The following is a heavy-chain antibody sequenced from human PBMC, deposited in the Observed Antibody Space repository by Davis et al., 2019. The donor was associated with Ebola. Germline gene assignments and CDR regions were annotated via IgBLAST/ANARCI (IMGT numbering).Heavy chain of an antibody. D-gene: IGHD2-8*02. Sequence: PSETLSLTCAVSGGSISSGGYSWSWIRQPPGKGLEWIGYIYHSGSTYYNPSLKSRVTISVDTSKNQFSLKLSSVTAADTAVYYCARAYCTGGVCYSYYYGMDVWGQGTTVTVSS. CDR2: IYHSGST. CDR1: GGSISSGGYS. J-gene: IGHJ6*02. CDR3: ARAYCTGGVCYSYYYGMDV. V-gene: IGHV4-30-2*01.